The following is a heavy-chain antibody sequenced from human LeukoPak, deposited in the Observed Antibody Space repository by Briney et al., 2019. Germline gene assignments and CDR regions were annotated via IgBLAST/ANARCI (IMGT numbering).Heavy chain of an antibody. V-gene: IGHV4-4*07. CDR1: GGSISSYY. CDR2: IYTSGST. Sequence: KTSETLSLTCTVSGGSISSYYWSWIRQPAGKGLEWIGRIYTSGSTNYNPSLKSRVTMSVDTSKNQFSLKLSSVTAADTAVYYCARDFYASGFYFWFDPWGQGILVTVSS. CDR3: ARDFYASGFYFWFDP. D-gene: IGHD2/OR15-2a*01. J-gene: IGHJ5*02.